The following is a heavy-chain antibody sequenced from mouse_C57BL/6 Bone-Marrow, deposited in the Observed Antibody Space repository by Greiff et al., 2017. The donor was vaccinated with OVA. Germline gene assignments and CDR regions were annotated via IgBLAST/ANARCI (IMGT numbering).Heavy chain of an antibody. J-gene: IGHJ3*01. V-gene: IGHV3-6*01. D-gene: IGHD2-4*01. CDR2: ISYDGSN. Sequence: EVQLQQSGPGLVKPSQSLSLTCSVTGYSITSGYYWNWIRQFPGNKLEWMGYISYDGSNNYNPSLKNRISITRDTSKNQFFLKLNSVTTEDTATYYCAREGDDYDGVAYWGQGTLVTVSA. CDR3: AREGDDYDGVAY. CDR1: GYSITSGYY.